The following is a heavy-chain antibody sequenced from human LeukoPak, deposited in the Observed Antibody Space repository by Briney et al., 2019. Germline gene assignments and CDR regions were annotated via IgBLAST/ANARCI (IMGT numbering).Heavy chain of an antibody. CDR2: IFRSSSYI. Sequence: GGSLRLSCAASGFTFSSYSMNWVRQAPGKGLEWVSFIFRSSSYIYYADSVKGRFTISRDNAKDSLYLQMNSLRAEDTALYYCAKGTSYYYDSSGYYALGYWGQGTLVTVSS. D-gene: IGHD3-22*01. CDR3: AKGTSYYYDSSGYYALGY. CDR1: GFTFSSYS. V-gene: IGHV3-21*04. J-gene: IGHJ4*02.